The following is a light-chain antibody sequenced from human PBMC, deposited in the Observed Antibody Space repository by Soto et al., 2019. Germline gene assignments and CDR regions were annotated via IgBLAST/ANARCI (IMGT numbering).Light chain of an antibody. Sequence: QSALTQPASVSGSPGQSITISCTGTSSDVGGYNFVSWYQQHPGKAPKFIIYDVRNRPSGVSNRLCGSRSGNTASLTISGRQGEDEADYYCSSYTSSSSVMFGGGTKLTVL. CDR2: DVR. J-gene: IGLJ3*02. V-gene: IGLV2-14*03. CDR3: SSYTSSSSVM. CDR1: SSDVGGYNF.